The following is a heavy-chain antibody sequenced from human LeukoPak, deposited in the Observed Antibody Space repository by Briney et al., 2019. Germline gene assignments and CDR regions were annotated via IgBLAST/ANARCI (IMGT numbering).Heavy chain of an antibody. CDR2: IYSGGST. J-gene: IGHJ6*03. CDR1: EFSLGSNY. V-gene: IGHV3-66*01. CDR3: ARSYSSSWNRYYMDG. Sequence: TGGSLSLSCVLSEFSLGSNYITWVRPAPGELLGWVSLIYSGGSTYYADTVKGRFTISRDNSKNTLYLQMNSLRAEDTAVYYCARSYSSSWNRYYMDGGGKGTTVTIPS. D-gene: IGHD6-13*01.